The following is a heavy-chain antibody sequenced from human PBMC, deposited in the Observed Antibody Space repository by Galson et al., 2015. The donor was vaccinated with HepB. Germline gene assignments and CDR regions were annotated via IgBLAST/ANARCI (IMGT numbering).Heavy chain of an antibody. J-gene: IGHJ6*03. CDR3: ARGEDGSGWDGYYPYYMDV. V-gene: IGHV4-59*01. CDR2: IDDSGST. D-gene: IGHD6-19*01. Sequence: ETLSLTCTVSGDSISSYYWNWIRQPPGKGLEWLGYIDDSGSTNYNPSLKSRVTISVDTSKNQFSLRLSSVTAADTAVYYCARGEDGSGWDGYYPYYMDVWGKGTTVTVSS. CDR1: GDSISSYY.